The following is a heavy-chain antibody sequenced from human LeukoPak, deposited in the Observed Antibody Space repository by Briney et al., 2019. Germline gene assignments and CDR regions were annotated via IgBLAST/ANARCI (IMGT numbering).Heavy chain of an antibody. D-gene: IGHD6-19*01. CDR2: IYSSGST. CDR1: GVSISSSSYY. V-gene: IGHV4-39*01. J-gene: IGHJ4*02. CDR3: ASDPVAVAGTSGANY. Sequence: PSETLSLTCTVSGVSISSSSYYWGWIRQPPGKGLEWIGSIYSSGSTYYNPSLKSRGTISVDTSKNQFSLKVSSVTAADTAVYYCASDPVAVAGTSGANYWGQGILVTVSS.